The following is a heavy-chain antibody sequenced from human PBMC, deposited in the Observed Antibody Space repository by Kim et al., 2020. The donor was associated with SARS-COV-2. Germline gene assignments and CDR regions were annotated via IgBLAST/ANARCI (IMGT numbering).Heavy chain of an antibody. CDR1: GYTFTSYA. CDR3: ARAGWQQLVKWFDP. CDR2: INTNTGNP. D-gene: IGHD6-13*01. V-gene: IGHV7-4-1*02. J-gene: IGHJ5*02. Sequence: ASVKVSCEASGYTFTSYAMNWVRQAPGQGLEWMGWINTNTGNPTYAQGFTGRFVFSLDTSDSTAYLQIRGLKAEDTAVYYCARAGWQQLVKWFDPWGQGTLVTVSS.